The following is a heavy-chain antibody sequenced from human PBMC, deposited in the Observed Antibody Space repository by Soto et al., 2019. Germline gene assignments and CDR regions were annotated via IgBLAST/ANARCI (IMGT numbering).Heavy chain of an antibody. Sequence: QVQLVESGGGVVQPGRSLRLSCAASGFTFSSYGMHWVRQAPGKGLEWVAVISYDGSNKYYADSVKGRFTISRDNSKNTLYMQMNRLRAEDTAVYYCAKVLRDCYHPFDYWGHGPLVTVSS. CDR3: AKVLRDCYHPFDY. J-gene: IGHJ4*01. V-gene: IGHV3-30*18. CDR1: GFTFSSYG. D-gene: IGHD2-21*01. CDR2: ISYDGSNK.